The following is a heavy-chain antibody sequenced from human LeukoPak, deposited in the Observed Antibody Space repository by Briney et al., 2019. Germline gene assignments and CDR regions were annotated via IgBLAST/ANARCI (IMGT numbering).Heavy chain of an antibody. V-gene: IGHV3-23*01. D-gene: IGHD3-22*01. CDR3: AKEGNYYDSSGYYYYFDN. J-gene: IGHJ4*02. CDR1: GFTFSSYG. CDR2: ISGSGGST. Sequence: GGSLRLSCAASGFTFSSYGMHWVRQAPGKGLEWVSTISGSGGSTYYADSVKGRFTISRDNSKNTLYLQMTSLRAEDTAVYYCAKEGNYYDSSGYYYYFDNWGQGTLVTVSS.